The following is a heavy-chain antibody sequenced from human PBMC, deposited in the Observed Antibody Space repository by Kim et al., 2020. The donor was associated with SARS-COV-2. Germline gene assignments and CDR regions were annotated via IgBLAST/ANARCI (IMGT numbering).Heavy chain of an antibody. D-gene: IGHD6-19*01. CDR3: ARGGSGCDP. Sequence: GTNYPQKCQGRVTMTRDTSISTAYMELSRLRSDDTAVYYCARGGSGCDPWGQGTLVTVSS. J-gene: IGHJ5*02. CDR2: GT. V-gene: IGHV1-2*02.